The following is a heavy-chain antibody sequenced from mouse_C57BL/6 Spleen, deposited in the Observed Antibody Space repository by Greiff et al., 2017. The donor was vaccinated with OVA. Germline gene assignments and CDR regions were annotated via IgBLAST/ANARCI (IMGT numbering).Heavy chain of an antibody. D-gene: IGHD3-1*01. CDR1: GYTFTSYW. CDR2: INPSNGGT. J-gene: IGHJ3*01. V-gene: IGHV1-53*01. CDR3: AKGTRGAWFAY. Sequence: QVQLQQPGTELVKPGASVKLSCKASGYTFTSYWMHWVTQRPGQGLEWIGNINPSNGGTNYNEKFQSKATLTVDTSSSTAYMQLSSLTSKDAAVYYCAKGTRGAWFAYWGQGTLVTVSA.